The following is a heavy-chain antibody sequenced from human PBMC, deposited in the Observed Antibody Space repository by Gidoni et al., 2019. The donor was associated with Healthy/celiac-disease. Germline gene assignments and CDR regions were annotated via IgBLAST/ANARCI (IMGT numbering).Heavy chain of an antibody. D-gene: IGHD2-21*02. CDR2: ISYDGSNK. Sequence: QVQLVESGGGVVQPGRARRLACTASGFIFSNYGMQGVRQAPGKWLVLLAVISYDGSNKYYVDSVEGRFTISRDNSKNTLFLQMNSLRAEDTSVYYCAKPMVYCGGDCYPGTVQGDAFDIWGTGTMVTVSS. V-gene: IGHV3-30*18. CDR3: AKPMVYCGGDCYPGTVQGDAFDI. J-gene: IGHJ3*02. CDR1: GFIFSNYG.